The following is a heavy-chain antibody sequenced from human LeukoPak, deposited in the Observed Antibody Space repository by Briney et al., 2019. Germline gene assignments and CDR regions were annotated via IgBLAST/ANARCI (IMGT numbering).Heavy chain of an antibody. CDR3: ARLSGGSGS. D-gene: IGHD3-10*01. V-gene: IGHV4-34*01. CDR1: GGSFSGYY. CDR2: INHSGST. J-gene: IGHJ4*02. Sequence: PSETLSLTCAVYGGSFSGYYWSWIRQPPGKGLEWIGEINHSGSTNYNPSLKSRVTISVDTSKNQFSLKLSSVTAADTAVYYCARLSGGSGSWGQGTLVTVSS.